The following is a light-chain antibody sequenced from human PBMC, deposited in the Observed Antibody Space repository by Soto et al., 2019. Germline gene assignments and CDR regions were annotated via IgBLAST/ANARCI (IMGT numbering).Light chain of an antibody. J-gene: IGKJ2*01. Sequence: DIQLTQSPSSLSASVGDRVTITCRARQIIRNSLNWYRQRPDKASELPIYAASDLESGVPSRFSGSASRTEFTLTISSLQPQDSATSFCQQGFSTPYTFGQGTKLEI. V-gene: IGKV1-39*01. CDR1: QIIRNS. CDR2: AAS. CDR3: QQGFSTPYT.